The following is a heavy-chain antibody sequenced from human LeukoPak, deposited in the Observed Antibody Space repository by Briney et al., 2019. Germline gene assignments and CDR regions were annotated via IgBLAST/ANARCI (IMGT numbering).Heavy chain of an antibody. Sequence: SSETLSLTCTVSGGSIGSYYWSWIRQPPGKGLEWIGYIYTSGSTNYNPSLKSRVTISVDTSKNQFSLKLSSVTAADTAVYYCARASSCSSCWYTYYYGMDVWGQGTTVTVSS. CDR3: ARASSCSSCWYTYYYGMDV. CDR1: GGSIGSYY. D-gene: IGHD6-19*01. V-gene: IGHV4-4*09. CDR2: IYTSGST. J-gene: IGHJ6*02.